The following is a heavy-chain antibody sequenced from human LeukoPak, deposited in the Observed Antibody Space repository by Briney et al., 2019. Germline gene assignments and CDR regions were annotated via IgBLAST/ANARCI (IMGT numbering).Heavy chain of an antibody. CDR2: ISSSATYI. J-gene: IGHJ6*02. V-gene: IGHV3-21*06. CDR1: GFTFSDYN. D-gene: IGHD2-2*01. Sequence: PGGSLRLSCAASGFTFSDYNMNWVRQAPGKGLKRVSSISSSATYIYYADSVKGRFTISRDNAKTSLSLQMNSLRAEDTAVYYCARILVVPAANYYYSYGMDVWGQGTTVTVSS. CDR3: ARILVVPAANYYYSYGMDV.